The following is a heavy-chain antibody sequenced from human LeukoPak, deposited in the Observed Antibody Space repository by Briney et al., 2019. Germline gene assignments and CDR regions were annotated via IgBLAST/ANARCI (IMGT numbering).Heavy chain of an antibody. V-gene: IGHV4-34*01. J-gene: IGHJ6*03. D-gene: IGHD2-2*02. CDR2: INHSEST. CDR3: ARGPYQLLYPYYYYYYMDV. CDR1: GGSFSGYY. Sequence: SETLSLTCAVYGGSFSGYYWSWIRQPPGKGLEWIGEINHSESTNYNPSLKSRVTISVDTSKNQFSLKLSSVTAADTAVYYCARGPYQLLYPYYYYYYMDVRGKGTTVTVSS.